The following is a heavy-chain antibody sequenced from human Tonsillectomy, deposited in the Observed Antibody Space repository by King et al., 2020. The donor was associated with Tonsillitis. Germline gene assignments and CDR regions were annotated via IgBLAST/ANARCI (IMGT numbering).Heavy chain of an antibody. D-gene: IGHD4-17*01. J-gene: IGHJ6*03. V-gene: IGHV3-74*01. CDR2: IESDGTIT. CDR3: AGVKDYRDYNDFYYYINV. Sequence: VQLVESGGGLFQPGGSLRLSCAASGFTFSRYWMHWVRQAPGKGLVWVSRIESDGTITTYADSVKGRFTISRDNAKNTLYLQMNSLRAEDTATYDCAGVKDYRDYNDFYYYINVSEQSTTVTVSS. CDR1: GFTFSRYW.